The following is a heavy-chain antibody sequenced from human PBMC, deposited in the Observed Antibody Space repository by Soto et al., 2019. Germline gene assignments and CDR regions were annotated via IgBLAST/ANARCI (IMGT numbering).Heavy chain of an antibody. CDR2: IIPIFGTA. V-gene: IGHV1-69*12. CDR1: GGTFSSYA. Sequence: QVQLVQSGAEVKKPGSSVKVSCKASGGTFSSYAISWVRQAPGQGLEWMGGIIPIFGTANYAQKFQGRVTITADESTSTAYMELSSLRSEDTAVYYCARGGNYSDSGMAGWFDPWGQGTLVTVSS. J-gene: IGHJ5*02. CDR3: ARGGNYSDSGMAGWFDP. D-gene: IGHD3-22*01.